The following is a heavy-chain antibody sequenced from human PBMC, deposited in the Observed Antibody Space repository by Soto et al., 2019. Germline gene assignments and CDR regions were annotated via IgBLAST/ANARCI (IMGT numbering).Heavy chain of an antibody. Sequence: GSLRLSCAASGFTLIDYYIILIRHSPFKWLEWISYISSSGSIKYYADSVKGRFTISRDNAKSSLYVQMNSLRAEDTAVYYCARDLAAAGNFGFDIWGQGTKVTVSS. CDR3: ARDLAAAGNFGFDI. CDR2: ISSSGSIK. D-gene: IGHD6-13*01. V-gene: IGHV3-11*01. CDR1: GFTLIDYY. J-gene: IGHJ3*02.